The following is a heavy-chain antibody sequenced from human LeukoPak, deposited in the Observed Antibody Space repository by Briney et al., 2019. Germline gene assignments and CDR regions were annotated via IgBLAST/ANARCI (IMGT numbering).Heavy chain of an antibody. J-gene: IGHJ5*02. Sequence: PSETLSLTCTVSGGSISSYYWNWIRQPPGKGLEWIGYIYYSGSTNYNPSLKSRVTISVDTSKNQFSLKLSSVTAADTAVYYCARLNYGSGSCWFDPWGQGTLVTVSS. D-gene: IGHD3-10*01. CDR2: IYYSGST. CDR1: GGSISSYY. CDR3: ARLNYGSGSCWFDP. V-gene: IGHV4-59*08.